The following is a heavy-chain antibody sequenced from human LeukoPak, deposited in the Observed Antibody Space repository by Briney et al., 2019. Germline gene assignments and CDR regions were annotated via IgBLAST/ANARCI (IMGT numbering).Heavy chain of an antibody. J-gene: IGHJ4*02. CDR3: VSVGAVKVFDY. CDR1: GGSISSSNW. V-gene: IGHV4-4*02. D-gene: IGHD1-26*01. Sequence: SETLSLTCAVSGGSISSSNWWSWVRQPPGKGLEWIGEIYHSGSTNYNPSLKSRVTISVDKSKNQFSLKLSSVTAADTAVYYCVSVGAVKVFDYWGQGTLVTVSS. CDR2: IYHSGST.